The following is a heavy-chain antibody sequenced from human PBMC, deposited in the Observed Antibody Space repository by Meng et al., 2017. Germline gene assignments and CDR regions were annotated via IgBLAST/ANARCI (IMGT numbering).Heavy chain of an antibody. CDR2: MNPNSGNT. D-gene: IGHD6-13*01. CDR3: ARGHSSSWYILSDNSEQDV. CDR1: GYTFTSYD. V-gene: IGHV1-8*01. J-gene: IGHJ6*02. Sequence: ASVKVSCKASGYTFTSYDINWVRQATGQGLEWMGWMNPNSGNTGYAQKFQGRVTMTRNTSISTAYMELSSLRSEDTAMYYCARGHSSSWYILSDNSEQDVWGQGTTVTVSS.